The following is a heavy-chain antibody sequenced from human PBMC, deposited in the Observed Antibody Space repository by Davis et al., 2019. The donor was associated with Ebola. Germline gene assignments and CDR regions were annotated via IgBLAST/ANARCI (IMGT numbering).Heavy chain of an antibody. D-gene: IGHD3-22*01. J-gene: IGHJ4*02. V-gene: IGHV3-30*18. Sequence: PGGSLRLSCAASGFTFSSYGMHWVRQAPGKRLEWVAVISYDGSNKYYADSVKGRFTISRDNSKNTLYLQMNSLRAEDTAVYYCAKDRNYYDSRRPLDYWGQGTLVTVSS. CDR2: ISYDGSNK. CDR3: AKDRNYYDSRRPLDY. CDR1: GFTFSSYG.